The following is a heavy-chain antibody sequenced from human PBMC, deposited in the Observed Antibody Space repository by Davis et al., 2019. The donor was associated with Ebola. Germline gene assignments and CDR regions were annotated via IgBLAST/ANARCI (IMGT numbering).Heavy chain of an antibody. CDR1: GFTFSSYA. CDR3: AKGVYCSGGSCYLRTTVTLGEAFDI. D-gene: IGHD2-15*01. V-gene: IGHV3-23*01. Sequence: GESLKISCAASGFTFSSYAVTWVRQAPGKGLEWVSTISGSGGSTYYADSVKGRFTISGDNSKNTLYLQMHSLRAEDTAVYYCAKGVYCSGGSCYLRTTVTLGEAFDIWGQGTMVTVSS. CDR2: ISGSGGST. J-gene: IGHJ3*02.